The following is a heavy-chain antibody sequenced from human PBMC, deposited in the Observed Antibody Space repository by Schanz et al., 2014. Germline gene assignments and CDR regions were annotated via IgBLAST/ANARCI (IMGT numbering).Heavy chain of an antibody. V-gene: IGHV1-69*09. J-gene: IGHJ3*02. CDR1: GYTFTGYH. D-gene: IGHD3-22*01. CDR3: ARDIQYHYDTSGPVGAFDI. CDR2: IIPILGME. Sequence: QVLLVQSGAEVKQPGASVKVSCKASGYTFTGYHMHWVRQAPGQGLEWMGKIIPILGMENYAQKFQDRVTITADISTSTAYMDLSSLRSDDTAVYYCARDIQYHYDTSGPVGAFDIWGQGTVVTVSS.